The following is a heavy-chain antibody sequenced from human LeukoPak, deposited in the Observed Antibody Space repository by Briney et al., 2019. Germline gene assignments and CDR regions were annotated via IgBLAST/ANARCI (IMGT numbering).Heavy chain of an antibody. Sequence: SETLSLTCPVSGGSVSSYYWSWVRQPPGKGLEWIGYISYSGSTNYNPSLKSRVTISVDTSKNQFSLKLSSVTAADTAVYYCARGHCSSTSCRYYYYGMDVWGQGTTVTVSS. D-gene: IGHD2-2*01. CDR1: GGSVSSYY. V-gene: IGHV4-59*02. J-gene: IGHJ6*02. CDR2: ISYSGST. CDR3: ARGHCSSTSCRYYYYGMDV.